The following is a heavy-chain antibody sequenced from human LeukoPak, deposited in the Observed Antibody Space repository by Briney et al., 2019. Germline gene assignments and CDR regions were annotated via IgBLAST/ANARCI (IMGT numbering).Heavy chain of an antibody. V-gene: IGHV4-38-2*02. CDR1: SYSISSGYY. CDR2: IFYSGRA. CDR3: ARDRGGPTGYASGDFDF. J-gene: IGHJ4*02. D-gene: IGHD5-12*01. Sequence: SETLSLTCAVSSYSISSGYYWDWIRQPPGKGLEWIGTIFYSGRAYYNPSLKSRVTMSVDTSKNHFSLKLTSVTAADTAVYFCARDRGGPTGYASGDFDFWGQGTLVTVSS.